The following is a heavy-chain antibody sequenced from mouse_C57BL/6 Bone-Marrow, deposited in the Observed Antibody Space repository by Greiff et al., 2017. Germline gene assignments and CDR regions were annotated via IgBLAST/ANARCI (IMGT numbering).Heavy chain of an antibody. Sequence: EVQLVESGGDLVKPGGSLKLSCAASGFTFSSYGMSWVRQTPDKRLEWVATISSGGSYTYYPDSVKGRFTITRDNAKNTLYLQMSSLTSEDTAMYYSARQKLWLLPYAMDYWGQGTSVTVSS. CDR2: ISSGGSYT. CDR3: ARQKLWLLPYAMDY. D-gene: IGHD2-2*01. V-gene: IGHV5-6*01. CDR1: GFTFSSYG. J-gene: IGHJ4*01.